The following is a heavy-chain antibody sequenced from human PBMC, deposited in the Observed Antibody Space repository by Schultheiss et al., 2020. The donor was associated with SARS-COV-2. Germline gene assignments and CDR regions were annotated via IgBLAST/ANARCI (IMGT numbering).Heavy chain of an antibody. CDR1: GGSISGYY. CDR3: ARDVPTGGAMVPDSYYGMDV. D-gene: IGHD5-18*01. Sequence: SETLSLTCTVSGGSISGYYWSWIRQPPGKGLEWIGEINHSGSTNYNPSLKSRVTISVDTSKNQFSLKLSSVTAADTAVYYCARDVPTGGAMVPDSYYGMDVWGQGTTVTVSS. J-gene: IGHJ6*02. V-gene: IGHV4-34*01. CDR2: INHSGST.